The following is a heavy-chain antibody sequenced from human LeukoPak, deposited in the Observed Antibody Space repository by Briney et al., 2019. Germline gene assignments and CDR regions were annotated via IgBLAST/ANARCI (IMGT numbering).Heavy chain of an antibody. CDR3: TKDYCGKFCSAV. J-gene: IGHJ6*02. CDR2: ITKSGDIT. D-gene: IGHD3-9*01. V-gene: IGHV3-23*01. Sequence: GGSLRLSCAASGFTFSAFGMNWVRQAPGKGLEWVSTITKSGDITYYVDSVKGRFIISRDNSKNTLHLQMNSLRAEDTAKYYCTKDYCGKFCSAVWGQGTTVTVSS. CDR1: GFTFSAFG.